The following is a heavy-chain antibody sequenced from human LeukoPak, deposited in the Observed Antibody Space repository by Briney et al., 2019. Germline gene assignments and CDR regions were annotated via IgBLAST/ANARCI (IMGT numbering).Heavy chain of an antibody. CDR2: IIPILGIA. Sequence: GASVKVSCKASGGTFSSYAISWVRQAPGQGLEWMGRIIPILGIANYAQKFQGRVTITADKSTSTAYMELSSLRSEDTAVYYCARDRFGSRNDDNWGQGTLVTVSS. J-gene: IGHJ4*02. CDR1: GGTFSSYA. CDR3: ARDRFGSRNDDN. D-gene: IGHD1-1*01. V-gene: IGHV1-69*04.